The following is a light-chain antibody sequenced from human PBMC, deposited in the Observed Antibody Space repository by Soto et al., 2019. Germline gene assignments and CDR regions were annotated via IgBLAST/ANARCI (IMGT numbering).Light chain of an antibody. CDR1: QSVSSN. V-gene: IGKV3-15*01. CDR2: GAS. Sequence: EIVMTQSPATLSVSPGERATLSCRASQSVSSNLAWYKQKPGQDPRLLIYGASTRATGIPARFSGSGSGTEFTRTISSLQSEDFAVYYCQQYNNWPYTFGQGTKLEIK. CDR3: QQYNNWPYT. J-gene: IGKJ2*01.